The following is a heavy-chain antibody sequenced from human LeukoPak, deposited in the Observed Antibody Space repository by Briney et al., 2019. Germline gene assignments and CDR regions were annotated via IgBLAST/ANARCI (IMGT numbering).Heavy chain of an antibody. Sequence: SETLSLTCTVSGVSISSSSYYWGWIRQPPGKGREWIGSIYYTGNTYYNPSLKSRVTISLDTSKNQFSLKLRSVTAADTAVYYCANYGSGTYYKSNWFDPWGQGTLVIVSS. D-gene: IGHD3-10*01. CDR1: GVSISSSSYY. CDR2: IYYTGNT. J-gene: IGHJ5*02. V-gene: IGHV4-39*01. CDR3: ANYGSGTYYKSNWFDP.